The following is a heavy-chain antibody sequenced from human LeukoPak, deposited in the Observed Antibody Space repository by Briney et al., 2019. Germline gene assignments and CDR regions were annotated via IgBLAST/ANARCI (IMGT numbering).Heavy chain of an antibody. V-gene: IGHV4-30-2*01. CDR1: GGSISSGGYS. Sequence: SETLSLTCAVSGGSISSGGYSWSWIRQPPGKGLEWIGYINHSGSTYYNPSLKSRVTISVDRPKNQFSLKLSSVTAADTAVYYCAREFFGPSGSYYPGFDPWGQGTLVTVSS. J-gene: IGHJ5*02. D-gene: IGHD3-10*01. CDR3: AREFFGPSGSYYPGFDP. CDR2: INHSGST.